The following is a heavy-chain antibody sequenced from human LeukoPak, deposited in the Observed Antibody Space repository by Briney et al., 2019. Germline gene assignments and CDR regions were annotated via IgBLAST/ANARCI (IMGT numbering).Heavy chain of an antibody. Sequence: ASVRLSCKASGYTFTSYGISWVRQAPGQGLEWMGWISAYNGNTNYAQTLQGRVTMTTDTSTSTAYMELRSLRSDDTAVYYCARDMDAPIGVYWGQGTLVTVSS. CDR3: ARDMDAPIGVY. CDR1: GYTFTSYG. V-gene: IGHV1-18*01. CDR2: ISAYNGNT. D-gene: IGHD5-12*01. J-gene: IGHJ4*02.